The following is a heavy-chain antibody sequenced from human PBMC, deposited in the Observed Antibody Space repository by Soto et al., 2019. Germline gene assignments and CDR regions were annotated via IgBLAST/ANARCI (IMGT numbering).Heavy chain of an antibody. J-gene: IGHJ6*02. CDR2: FYHSGRT. CDR1: GGSISSSNW. Sequence: SETLSLTCAVSGGSISSSNWWSWVRQPPGKGLEWIGEFYHSGRTNYNPSLKSRVTISVDKSKNQFSLKLNSVTAADTAVYYCARVSGSYYYGMDVWGQGTTVTVSS. V-gene: IGHV4-4*02. CDR3: ARVSGSYYYGMDV.